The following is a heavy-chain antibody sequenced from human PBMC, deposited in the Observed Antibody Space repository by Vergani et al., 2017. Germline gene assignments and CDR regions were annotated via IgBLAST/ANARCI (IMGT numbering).Heavy chain of an antibody. CDR1: GYTFTGYY. V-gene: IGHV1-2*02. J-gene: IGHJ4*02. CDR2: INPNSGGT. D-gene: IGHD3-10*01. CDR3: ARERGTDGSGSYYNSPLDY. Sequence: QVQLVQSGAEVKKPGASVKVSCKASGYTFTGYYMHWVRQAPGQGLEWMGWINPNSGGTNYAQKFQGRVTMTRDTSISTAYMELSRLRSDDTAVYYCARERGTDGSGSYYNSPLDYGGQGTLVTVSS.